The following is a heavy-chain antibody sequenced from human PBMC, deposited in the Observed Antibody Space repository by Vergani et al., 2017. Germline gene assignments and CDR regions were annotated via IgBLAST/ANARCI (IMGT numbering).Heavy chain of an antibody. CDR2: IRSKNDGGTA. J-gene: IGHJ4*02. CDR3: YTCYPVY. V-gene: IGHV3-15*01. CDR1: GITFKNAW. Sequence: EVQVVESGGGLIKPGGSLRLSCVVSGITFKNAWINWVRQAPGKGLEWIGRIRSKNDGGTADYAAPLKGRFTNSREDSKDSAFLLVNNLKTEDTGVYFFYTCYPVYLGQGTLVTVSS. D-gene: IGHD5-12*01.